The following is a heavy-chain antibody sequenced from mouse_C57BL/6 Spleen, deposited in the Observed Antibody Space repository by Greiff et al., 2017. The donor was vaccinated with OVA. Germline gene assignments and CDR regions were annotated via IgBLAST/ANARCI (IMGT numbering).Heavy chain of an antibody. Sequence: VQLQQSGPELVKPGASVKISCKASGYTFTDYYMNWVKQSHGKSLEWIGDINPNNGGTSYNQKFKGKATLTVDKSSSTAYMELRSLTSEDSAVYYCARAIYDGYLYFDYWGQGTTLTVSS. D-gene: IGHD2-3*01. CDR2: INPNNGGT. CDR1: GYTFTDYY. V-gene: IGHV1-26*01. J-gene: IGHJ2*01. CDR3: ARAIYDGYLYFDY.